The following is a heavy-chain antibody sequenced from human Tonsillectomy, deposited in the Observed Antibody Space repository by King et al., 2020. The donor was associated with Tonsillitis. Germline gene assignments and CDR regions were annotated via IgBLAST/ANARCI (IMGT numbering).Heavy chain of an antibody. CDR1: GFTFSSYG. CDR2: IWYDGSNK. J-gene: IGHJ5*02. CDR3: ARKGGTVGRQDWLDP. D-gene: IGHD1/OR15-1a*01. V-gene: IGHV3-33*01. Sequence: VQLVESGGGVVQPGRSLRLSCAASGFTFSSYGMHWVRQAPGKGLEWGAFIWYDGSNKYYGDSVKGRFTISRDNSKNTLYLEMNSLRAEDTATYYCARKGGTVGRQDWLDPWGQGTLVTVSS.